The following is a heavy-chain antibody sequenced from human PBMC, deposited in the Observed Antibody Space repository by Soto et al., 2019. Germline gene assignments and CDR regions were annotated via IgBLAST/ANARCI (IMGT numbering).Heavy chain of an antibody. D-gene: IGHD2-15*01. Sequence: QVQLVQSGAEVKKPGASVKVSCKASGYTFTSYDINWVRQATGQGLEWMGWMNPNSGNTGYAQKFQGRVTMTRNTYINTAYMELSSLRSEDTAVYYCASSGCSLEDYYYYYMAVWGKGTTVTVSS. J-gene: IGHJ6*03. CDR1: GYTFTSYD. V-gene: IGHV1-8*01. CDR3: ASSGCSLEDYYYYYMAV. CDR2: MNPNSGNT.